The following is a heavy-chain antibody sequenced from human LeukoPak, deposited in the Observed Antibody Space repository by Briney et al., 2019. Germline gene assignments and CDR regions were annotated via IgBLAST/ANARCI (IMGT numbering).Heavy chain of an antibody. CDR1: GYTFTSYG. D-gene: IGHD6-13*01. V-gene: IGHV1-18*01. J-gene: IGHJ6*03. CDR3: ARIPSSSSRTPIYYYYYMDV. Sequence: ASVKVSCKASGYTFTSYGISWVRQAPGQGLEWMGWISAYNGNTNYAQKLQGRVTMTTDTSTSTAYMELRSLRSDDTAVHYCARIPSSSSRTPIYYYYYMDVWGKGTTVTVSS. CDR2: ISAYNGNT.